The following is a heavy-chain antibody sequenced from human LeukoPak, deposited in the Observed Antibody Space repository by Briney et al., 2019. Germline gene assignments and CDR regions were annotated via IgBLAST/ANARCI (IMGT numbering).Heavy chain of an antibody. CDR1: GGSFSGYY. J-gene: IGHJ6*02. CDR3: TRSGLTGMRKYARADYYYYGMDV. D-gene: IGHD1-14*01. V-gene: IGHV4-34*01. CDR2: INHSGST. Sequence: SETLSLTCAVYGGSFSGYYWSWIRQPPGKGLEWIGEINHSGSTNYNPSLKSRVTISVDTSKNQFSLKLSSVTVADTAVYYCTRSGLTGMRKYARADYYYYGMDVWGQGTAVTVSS.